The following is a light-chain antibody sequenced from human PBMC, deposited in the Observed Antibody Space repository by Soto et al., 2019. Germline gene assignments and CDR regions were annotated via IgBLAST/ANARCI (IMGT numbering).Light chain of an antibody. CDR1: QSVSSY. CDR3: QQRSNCFQTVT. J-gene: IGKJ5*01. V-gene: IGKV3-11*01. CDR2: DAS. Sequence: EIVLTQSPATLSLSPGERATLSCRASQSVSSYLAWYQQKPGQAPRLLIYDASNRATGIPARFSGSGSGTDFTLTISSLEPEDFAVYYCQQRSNCFQTVTFGQGTRLEIK.